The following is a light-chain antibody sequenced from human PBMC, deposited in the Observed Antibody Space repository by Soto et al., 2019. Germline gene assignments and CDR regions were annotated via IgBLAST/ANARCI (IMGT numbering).Light chain of an antibody. CDR2: DAS. CDR3: QQRSNWPLT. J-gene: IGKJ4*01. V-gene: IGKV3-11*01. Sequence: TQSPSSLSASVGDRVAITCQASQDISYLAWYQQKTGQAHRLLIYDASNRATGIPARFSGSGSGTDVTLTISSLETEEFAVYYCQQRSNWPLTFGGGTKV. CDR1: QDISY.